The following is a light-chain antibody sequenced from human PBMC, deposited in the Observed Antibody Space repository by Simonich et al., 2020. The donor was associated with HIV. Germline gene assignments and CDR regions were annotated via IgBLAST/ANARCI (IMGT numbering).Light chain of an antibody. CDR3: CSYAGSSSFWV. CDR1: SSDVGGYNY. CDR2: DVN. V-gene: IGLV2-11*01. Sequence: QSALTQPRSVSGSPGQSVTISCTGTSSDVGGYNYVSWYQQDPGKAPKLMIYDVNQRPAGVPDRFSGSKSANTASLTISGLQAEDESEYDCCSYAGSSSFWVFGGGTKLTVL. J-gene: IGLJ3*02.